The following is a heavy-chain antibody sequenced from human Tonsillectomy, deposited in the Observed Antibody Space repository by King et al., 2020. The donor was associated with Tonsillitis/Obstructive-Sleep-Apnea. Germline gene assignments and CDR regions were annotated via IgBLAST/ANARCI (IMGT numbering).Heavy chain of an antibody. D-gene: IGHD4-17*01. V-gene: IGHV5-51*01. Sequence: VQLVESGAEVKKPGDSLKISCKGSGYSFSSYWIAWVRQMPGKGLEWMGIIYPGDSDTRYSPSFQGQVTFSADKSISTAYVQWSGLRASDTAMYYCARHRTVKAGGAFDIWGQGTMVTVSS. J-gene: IGHJ3*02. CDR2: IYPGDSDT. CDR3: ARHRTVKAGGAFDI. CDR1: GYSFSSYW.